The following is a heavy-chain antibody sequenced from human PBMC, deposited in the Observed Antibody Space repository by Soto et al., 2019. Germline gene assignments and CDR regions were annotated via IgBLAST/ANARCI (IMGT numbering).Heavy chain of an antibody. Sequence: GASVKVSCKASGYTFTSYAMHWVRQAPGQRLEWMGWINAGNGNTKYSQKFQGRVTITRDTSASTAYMELSSLRSEDTAVYYCARDSIAYCGGDCYFAFDIWGQGTMVTVSS. CDR2: INAGNGNT. CDR1: GYTFTSYA. V-gene: IGHV1-3*01. J-gene: IGHJ3*02. D-gene: IGHD2-21*01. CDR3: ARDSIAYCGGDCYFAFDI.